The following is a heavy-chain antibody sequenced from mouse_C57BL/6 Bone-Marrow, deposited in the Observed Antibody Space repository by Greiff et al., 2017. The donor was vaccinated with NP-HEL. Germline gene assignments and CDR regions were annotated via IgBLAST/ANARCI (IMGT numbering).Heavy chain of an antibody. CDR1: GFTFSDYG. CDR3: GWLLWFAY. J-gene: IGHJ3*01. V-gene: IGHV5-17*01. CDR2: ISSGSSTI. D-gene: IGHD1-1*01. Sequence: DVMLVESGGGLVKPGGSLKLSCAASGFTFSDYGMHWVRQAPEKGLEWVAYISSGSSTIYYADTVKGRFTISRDNAKNTLFLQMTSLRSEDTAMYYCGWLLWFAYWGQGTLVTVSA.